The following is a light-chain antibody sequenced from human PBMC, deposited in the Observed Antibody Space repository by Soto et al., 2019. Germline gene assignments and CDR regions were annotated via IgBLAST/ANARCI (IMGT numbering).Light chain of an antibody. J-gene: IGLJ3*02. CDR3: GTWDNSLSSGV. CDR2: DNN. V-gene: IGLV1-51*01. CDR1: SSNIGNNY. Sequence: QSVLTQPPSVSAAPGQSVTISCSGTSSNIGNNYVSWYQQLPGTAPKLLIYDNNNRPSGIPDRFSGSKSGTSATLGITGLQTGDEADYYCGTWDNSLSSGVFGGGTKVTVL.